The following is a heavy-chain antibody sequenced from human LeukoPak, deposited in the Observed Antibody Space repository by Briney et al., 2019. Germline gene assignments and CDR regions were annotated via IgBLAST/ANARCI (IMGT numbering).Heavy chain of an antibody. J-gene: IGHJ4*02. CDR3: ARDGDTSASFAPYFDL. D-gene: IGHD3-22*01. CDR1: GFTFNGFW. Sequence: GGSLRLSCAASGFTFNGFWMSWVRQAPGKGLEWVSSFSSGVDYNHYADSVKGRFTISRDTAKNSLYLQMNNLRAEDTAVYHCARDGDTSASFAPYFDLWGQGTLVTVSS. V-gene: IGHV3-21*01. CDR2: FSSGVDYN.